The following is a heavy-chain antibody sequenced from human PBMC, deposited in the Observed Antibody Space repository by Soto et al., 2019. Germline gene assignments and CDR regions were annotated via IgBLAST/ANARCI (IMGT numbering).Heavy chain of an antibody. Sequence: ASVKVSCKASGYTFTGYYIHWVRQAPGQGLECMGCINPNNGDTDYAQKFQGWVTMTRDTSINTAYMELGRLRFDDTAVYYCARAELVGYCSSTSCPTYMDVWGKGTTVTVSS. V-gene: IGHV1-2*04. CDR3: ARAELVGYCSSTSCPTYMDV. J-gene: IGHJ6*03. D-gene: IGHD2-2*01. CDR2: INPNNGDT. CDR1: GYTFTGYY.